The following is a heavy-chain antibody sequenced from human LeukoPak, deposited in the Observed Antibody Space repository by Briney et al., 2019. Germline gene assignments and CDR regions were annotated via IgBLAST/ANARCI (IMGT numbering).Heavy chain of an antibody. CDR2: INPTGGST. D-gene: IGHD3-22*01. J-gene: IGHJ4*02. CDR3: ARAGYDSSGYYSC. V-gene: IGHV1-46*01. Sequence: ASVKISCKASGYIFTSYYMHWLRQAPGQGLEWVGLINPTGGSTTYAQNFQGRVTMTRDTSTTTVYMEVSSLRSEDTAVYYCARAGYDSSGYYSCWGQGTLVTVSS. CDR1: GYIFTSYY.